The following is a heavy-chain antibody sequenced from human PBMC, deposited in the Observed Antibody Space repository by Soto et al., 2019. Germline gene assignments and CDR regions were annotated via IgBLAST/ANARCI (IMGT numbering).Heavy chain of an antibody. CDR2: IYYSGST. J-gene: IGHJ4*02. Sequence: SETLSLTCTVSCGSISSSDYYWSWIRQPPGKGLEWIGYIYYSGSTSYNPSLKSRFTISVDTSKNKFSLMVSSVTAADTAVYYCAGYCTTTRFLNFDFWGQGRMVTLSS. CDR1: CGSISSSDYY. CDR3: AGYCTTTRFLNFDF. V-gene: IGHV4-30-4*01. D-gene: IGHD2-2*01.